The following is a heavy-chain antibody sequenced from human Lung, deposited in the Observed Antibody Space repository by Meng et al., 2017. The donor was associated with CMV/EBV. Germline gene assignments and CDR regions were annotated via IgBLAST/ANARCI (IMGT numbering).Heavy chain of an antibody. Sequence: GGSLRLSCAASGFSVGSEYMSWVRQAPGKGLEWVSLMYSGGITRYSDSVRGRFTISRDSSKNTLFLQMNSLRAEDTAVYYCAGNSESRHWGQGTLVTFSS. J-gene: IGHJ4*02. CDR1: GFSVGSEY. CDR2: MYSGGIT. V-gene: IGHV3-53*01. CDR3: AGNSESRH. D-gene: IGHD2/OR15-2a*01.